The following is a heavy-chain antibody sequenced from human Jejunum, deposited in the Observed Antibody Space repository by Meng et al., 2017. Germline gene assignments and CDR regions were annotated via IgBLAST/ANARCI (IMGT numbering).Heavy chain of an antibody. CDR2: IYYSGST. Sequence: GQLQESGPGLVRPSETLSLTCTVSGDSVSSDNYYWSWIRQPPGKGLEWIGYIYYSGSTDHNPSLKSRVTISIDKSKTLLSLNLRSVTAADTAVYYCAKAAAYNLDYWGQGTLVTVSS. D-gene: IGHD5-24*01. CDR1: GDSVSSDNYY. V-gene: IGHV4-61*01. J-gene: IGHJ4*02. CDR3: AKAAAYNLDY.